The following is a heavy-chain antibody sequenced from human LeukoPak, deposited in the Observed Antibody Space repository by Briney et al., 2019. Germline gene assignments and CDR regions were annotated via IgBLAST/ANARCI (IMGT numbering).Heavy chain of an antibody. V-gene: IGHV1-69*02. CDR2: IIPILGIA. CDR1: GGSFHIYH. Sequence: SVNVSYMPSGGSFHIYHLRWVRQAPGQGLEWMGRIIPILGIANYAQKFQGRVTITADKSTSTAYLELSSLRSEDTAVYCCASNLHYDILTGYTMGDYYYGMDVWGQGTTVTVSS. J-gene: IGHJ6*02. CDR3: ASNLHYDILTGYTMGDYYYGMDV. D-gene: IGHD3-9*01.